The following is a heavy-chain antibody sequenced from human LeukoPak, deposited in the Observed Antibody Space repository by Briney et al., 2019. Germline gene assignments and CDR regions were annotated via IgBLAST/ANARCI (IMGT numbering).Heavy chain of an antibody. CDR2: IYYSGGT. V-gene: IGHV4-59*08. J-gene: IGHJ3*01. CDR3: VRHWRFGENLALPL. CDR1: GGSASISSFY. Sequence: SETLSLTCIVSGGSASISSFYWSWIRQPPGKGLEWIGYIYYSGGTNYNPSLKSRVTISVDTSQTQFSLNLSSVTAADTAIYYCVRHWRFGENLALPLWGQGTMVTVSS. D-gene: IGHD2-21*01.